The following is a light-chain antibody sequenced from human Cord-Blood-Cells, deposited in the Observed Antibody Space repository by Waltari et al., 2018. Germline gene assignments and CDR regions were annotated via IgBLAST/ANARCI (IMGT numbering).Light chain of an antibody. Sequence: QSALTPPASVSGSPGQSITIPCTGTSSDVGGYNSVSCYQQHPGKAPKLMIYDVSNRPSGVSNRFSGSKSGNTASLTISGLQAEDEADYYCSSYTSSSTVVFGGGTKLTVL. CDR1: SSDVGGYNS. CDR3: SSYTSSSTVV. CDR2: DVS. V-gene: IGLV2-14*01. J-gene: IGLJ2*01.